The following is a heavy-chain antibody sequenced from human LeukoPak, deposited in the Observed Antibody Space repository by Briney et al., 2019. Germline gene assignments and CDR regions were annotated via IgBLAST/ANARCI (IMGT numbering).Heavy chain of an antibody. J-gene: IGHJ4*02. V-gene: IGHV3-33*01. CDR1: GFSFSSYG. Sequence: GGSLRLSCAASGFSFSSYGMHWVRQAPGKGLEWVAVIWYDGCNKYYADSVKGRFTISRDNPKNTLYLQMNSLRAEDTAVYYCASRGGYWGQGTLVTVSS. CDR2: IWYDGCNK. CDR3: ASRGGY. D-gene: IGHD3-10*01.